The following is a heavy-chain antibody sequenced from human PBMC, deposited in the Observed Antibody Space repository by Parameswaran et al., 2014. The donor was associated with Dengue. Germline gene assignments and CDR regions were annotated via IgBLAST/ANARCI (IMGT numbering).Heavy chain of an antibody. V-gene: IGHV4-59*01. CDR3: AREGDYGDYLNP. CDR2: ISYSGST. J-gene: IGHJ5*02. Sequence: RWIRQPPGKGLEWIGYISYSGSTNYNPSLKSRVTISLDTSKNQVSLKLSSVTAADSAVYYCAREGDYGDYLNPWGQGTLVTVSS. D-gene: IGHD4-17*01.